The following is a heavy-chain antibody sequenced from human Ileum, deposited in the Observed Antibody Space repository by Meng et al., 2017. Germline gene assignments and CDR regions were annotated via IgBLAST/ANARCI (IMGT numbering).Heavy chain of an antibody. Sequence: GGSLRLSCAGSGFTFSSYWMHWVRQVPGRGLVWVSRMNSDGSDKMYADSVKGRFTISRDNVKSTLDLQMNSLRVEDTGIYHCVRVAPFDSWGRGTLVTVSS. CDR2: MNSDGSDK. CDR1: GFTFSSYW. V-gene: IGHV3-74*03. CDR3: VRVAPFDS. J-gene: IGHJ5*02.